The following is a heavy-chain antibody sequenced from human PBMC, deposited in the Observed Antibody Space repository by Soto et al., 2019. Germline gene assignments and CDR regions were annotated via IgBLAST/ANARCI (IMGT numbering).Heavy chain of an antibody. CDR3: ARVRGQTNIYYGMDV. CDR2: ISGSGGST. V-gene: IGHV3-23*01. J-gene: IGHJ6*02. Sequence: PGGSLRLSCAASGFTFSSYAMSWVRQAPGKGLEWVSAISGSGGSTYYADSVKGRFTISRDNSKNTLYLQMNSLRDEDTAAYYCARVRGQTNIYYGMDVWGQGTTVTVSS. D-gene: IGHD3-10*01. CDR1: GFTFSSYA.